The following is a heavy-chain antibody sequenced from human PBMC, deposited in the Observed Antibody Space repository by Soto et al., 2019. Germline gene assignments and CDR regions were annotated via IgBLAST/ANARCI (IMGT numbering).Heavy chain of an antibody. CDR1: GFTFSNAW. CDR2: IKSKTDGGTT. V-gene: IGHV3-15*07. J-gene: IGHJ6*02. Sequence: GGSLRLSCAASGFTFSNAWMNWVRQAPGKGLEWVGRIKSKTDGGTTDYAAPVKGRFTISRDDSKNTLYLQMNSLKTEDTAVYYCTTAPIPYSGYDRYYYYGMDVWGQGTTVTVSS. CDR3: TTAPIPYSGYDRYYYYGMDV. D-gene: IGHD5-12*01.